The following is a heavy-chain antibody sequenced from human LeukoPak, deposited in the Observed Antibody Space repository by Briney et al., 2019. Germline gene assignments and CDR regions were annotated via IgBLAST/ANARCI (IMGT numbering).Heavy chain of an antibody. J-gene: IGHJ4*02. V-gene: IGHV3-30-3*01. D-gene: IGHD4-23*01. CDR2: ISYDGSNK. CDR3: ARADYGGNSNHFDY. Sequence: GRSLRLSCAASGFTFSSYAMHWVRQAPGKGLEWVAVISYDGSNKYYADSVKGRFTISRDNSKNTLYLQMNSLRAEDTAVYYCARADYGGNSNHFDYWGQGTLVTVSS. CDR1: GFTFSSYA.